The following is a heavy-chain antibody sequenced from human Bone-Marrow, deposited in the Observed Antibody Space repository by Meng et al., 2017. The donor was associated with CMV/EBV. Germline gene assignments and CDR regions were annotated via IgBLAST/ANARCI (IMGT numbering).Heavy chain of an antibody. CDR3: ARDGGSRGSSSSDY. D-gene: IGHD6-6*01. J-gene: IGHJ4*02. Sequence: SVKVSCKASGGTFSSYTISWVRQAPGQGLEWMGRIIPILGTANYAQKFQGRVTITADKSTSTAYMELSSLRSEDTAVYYCARDGGSRGSSSSDYWGQGKLVTVSS. V-gene: IGHV1-69*08. CDR1: GGTFSSYT. CDR2: IIPILGTA.